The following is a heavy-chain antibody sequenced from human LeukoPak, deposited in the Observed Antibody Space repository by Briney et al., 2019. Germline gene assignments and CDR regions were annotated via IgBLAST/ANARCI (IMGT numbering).Heavy chain of an antibody. J-gene: IGHJ4*02. D-gene: IGHD6-13*01. CDR1: GFTFSSYW. Sequence: PGGSLRLSCAASGFTFSSYWMHWVRQAPGKGPVWVSRINSDGSSNTYADSVKGRFTISRDNAKNTLYLQMNSLRAEDTAVYYCARGRSSSSWYYFDYWGQGTLVTVSS. V-gene: IGHV3-74*01. CDR2: INSDGSSN. CDR3: ARGRSSSSWYYFDY.